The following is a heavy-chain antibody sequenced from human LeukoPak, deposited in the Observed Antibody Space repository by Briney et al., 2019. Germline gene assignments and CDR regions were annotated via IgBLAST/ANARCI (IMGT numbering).Heavy chain of an antibody. J-gene: IGHJ4*02. CDR2: INHSGST. CDR1: GGSFSGYY. D-gene: IGHD3-10*01. Sequence: SETLSLTCAVYGGSFSGYYWSWIRQPPGKGLEWIGEINHSGSTNYNPSLKSRVTISVDTSKNQFSLKLSSVTAADTAVYYRAGGVVGSFDYWGQGTLVTVSS. CDR3: AGGVVGSFDY. V-gene: IGHV4-34*01.